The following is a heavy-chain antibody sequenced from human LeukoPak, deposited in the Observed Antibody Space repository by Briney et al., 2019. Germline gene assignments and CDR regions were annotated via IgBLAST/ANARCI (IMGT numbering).Heavy chain of an antibody. CDR3: ARLEYYYVSGNYYKLFDY. V-gene: IGHV3-11*06. J-gene: IGHJ4*02. D-gene: IGHD3-10*01. Sequence: KAGGSLRLSCAASGFTFSDYYMSWIRQAPGKGLEWVSYISSSSSYTDYADSVKGRFTISRDNAKNSLYLQMNSLRDEDTAVYYCARLEYYYVSGNYYKLFDYWGQGTLVTVSS. CDR1: GFTFSDYY. CDR2: ISSSSSYT.